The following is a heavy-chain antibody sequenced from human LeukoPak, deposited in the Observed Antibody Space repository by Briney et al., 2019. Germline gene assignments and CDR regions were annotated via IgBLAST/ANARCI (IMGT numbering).Heavy chain of an antibody. V-gene: IGHV1-46*01. CDR2: INPSGGST. D-gene: IGHD1-26*01. CDR1: GYTFTRYY. CDR3: AMTPWIVGATSEAFDI. Sequence: ASVTVSFKSSGYTFTRYYMHWVRQAPGQGLEWMGIINPSGGSTSYAQNCQGRVTMTKNTSTSTVYMAMSRLRSEDTAVYYCAMTPWIVGATSEAFDIWGQGTMVTVSS. J-gene: IGHJ3*02.